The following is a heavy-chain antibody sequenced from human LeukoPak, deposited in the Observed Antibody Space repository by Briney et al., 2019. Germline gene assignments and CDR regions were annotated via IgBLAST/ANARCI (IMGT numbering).Heavy chain of an antibody. V-gene: IGHV1-46*01. CDR1: GYTFSNYY. CDR2: INPTGGET. J-gene: IGHJ6*02. CDR3: ASGLDLRWHYYYGLDV. Sequence: ASVKVSCKASGYTFSNYYIHWVRQATGQALEWMGIINPTGGETTYAQRFQGRVIMTRDTSTSTVYMELSSLRSEDTAVYYCASGLDLRWHYYYGLDVWGQGTTVTVSS. D-gene: IGHD4-23*01.